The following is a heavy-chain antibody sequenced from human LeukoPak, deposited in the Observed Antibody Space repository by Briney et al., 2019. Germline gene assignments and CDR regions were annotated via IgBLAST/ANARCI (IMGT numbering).Heavy chain of an antibody. Sequence: SETLSLTCGVSGGSISSYYWSWIRQPPGKGLEWIGYIYYSGSTNYNPSLKSRVTISVDTSKNQFSLKLSSVTAADTAVYYCARDRDYVNAFDIWGQGTMVTVSS. CDR2: IYYSGST. CDR3: ARDRDYVNAFDI. D-gene: IGHD4-17*01. CDR1: GGSISSYY. V-gene: IGHV4-59*01. J-gene: IGHJ3*02.